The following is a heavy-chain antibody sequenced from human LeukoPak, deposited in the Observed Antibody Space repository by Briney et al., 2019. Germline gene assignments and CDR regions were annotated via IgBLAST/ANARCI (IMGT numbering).Heavy chain of an antibody. D-gene: IGHD6-25*01. J-gene: IGHJ4*02. Sequence: SVKVSCKASGGTFSSYAISWVRLAPGQGLEWMGGIIPIFGTANYAQKFQGRVTITADESTSTAYMELSSLRSEDTAVYYCAREPPVYSSASAFFDYWGQGTLVTVSS. CDR3: AREPPVYSSASAFFDY. CDR2: IIPIFGTA. V-gene: IGHV1-69*13. CDR1: GGTFSSYA.